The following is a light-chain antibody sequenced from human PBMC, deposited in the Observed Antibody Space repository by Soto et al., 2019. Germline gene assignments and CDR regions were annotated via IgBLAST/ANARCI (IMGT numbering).Light chain of an antibody. J-gene: IGKJ1*01. CDR2: GAY. Sequence: EIVLTQSPGTLSLSPGERATLSCRASQSVSTSYLAWYQQKPGQAPRLLIYGAYRRATGIPDRFSGSGSGTDLTLNISRLEPEDFAVDYCQQYGSSSWTCGQGTKVEIK. CDR3: QQYGSSSWT. V-gene: IGKV3-20*01. CDR1: QSVSTSY.